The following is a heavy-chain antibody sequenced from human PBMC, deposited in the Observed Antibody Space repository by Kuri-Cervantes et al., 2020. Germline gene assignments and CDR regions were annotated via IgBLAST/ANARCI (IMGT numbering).Heavy chain of an antibody. CDR3: ARPRGYYGSGSYYPATRPWYAFDI. J-gene: IGHJ3*02. CDR2: IYYSGST. CDR1: GGSISSSSYY. V-gene: IGHV4-39*07. Sequence: SETLSLTCTVSGGSISSSSYYWGWIRQPPGKGLEWIGSIYYSGSTNYNPSLKSRVTISVDTSKNQFSLKLSSVTAADTAVYYCARPRGYYGSGSYYPATRPWYAFDIWGQGTMVTVSS. D-gene: IGHD3-10*01.